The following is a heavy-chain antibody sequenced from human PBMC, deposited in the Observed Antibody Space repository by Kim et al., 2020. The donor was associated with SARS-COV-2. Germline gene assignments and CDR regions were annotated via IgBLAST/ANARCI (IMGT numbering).Heavy chain of an antibody. CDR2: INTTGNP. CDR1: GYTFTSYS. CDR3: ARDLLWPYLNWFDP. D-gene: IGHD2-21*01. V-gene: IGHV7-4-1*02. J-gene: IGHJ5*02. Sequence: ASVKVSCKASGYTFTSYSINWVRQAPGQGLEWMGWINTTGNPTYAQGFTGRFVFSLDTSVSTAYLQISSLKAEDTAVYYCARDLLWPYLNWFDPWGQGTLVTVSS.